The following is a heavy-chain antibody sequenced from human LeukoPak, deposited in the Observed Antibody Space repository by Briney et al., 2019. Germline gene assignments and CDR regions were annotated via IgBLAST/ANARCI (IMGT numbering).Heavy chain of an antibody. J-gene: IGHJ4*02. CDR3: ARGGGSGKGDYFDF. CDR1: EITFSSCS. CDR2: INIDSGGI. D-gene: IGHD3-10*01. Sequence: PGGSLRLSCAASEITFSSCSMNWVRQAPGKGLEWLSYINIDSGGIKYADSVKGRFIISRDNGKNSLYLQMSSLRDEDTAVYCCARGGGSGKGDYFDFWGQGTLVTVSS. V-gene: IGHV3-48*02.